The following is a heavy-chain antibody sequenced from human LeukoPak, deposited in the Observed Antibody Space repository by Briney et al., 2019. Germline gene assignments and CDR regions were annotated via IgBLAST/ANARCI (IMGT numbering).Heavy chain of an antibody. J-gene: IGHJ4*02. D-gene: IGHD3-10*01. CDR2: ITTSSTYT. CDR1: GFTFSSYN. CDR3: AKVPDYYGSGRYH. V-gene: IGHV3-21*01. Sequence: GGSLRLSCAASGFTFSSYNMNWVRQAPGKGLEWVSSITTSSTYTFYADSVKGRFTISRDNAKNSLYLQMNSLRAEDTAVYYCAKVPDYYGSGRYHWGQGTLVTVSS.